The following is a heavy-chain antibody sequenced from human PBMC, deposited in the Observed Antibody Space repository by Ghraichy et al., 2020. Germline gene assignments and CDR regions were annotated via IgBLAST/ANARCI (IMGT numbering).Heavy chain of an antibody. CDR1: GGSVSSTDYY. J-gene: IGHJ4*02. Sequence: SETLSLTCSVSGGSVSSTDYYWGWIRQPPGKGLEWIASIYYSGNTYYNPSLRSRLTISVDTSKNQFSLKLNSVTAADTAMYYCASLVCSSGCRPFDYWGQGTLVTASS. V-gene: IGHV4-39*01. CDR2: IYYSGNT. CDR3: ASLVCSSGCRPFDY. D-gene: IGHD6-19*01.